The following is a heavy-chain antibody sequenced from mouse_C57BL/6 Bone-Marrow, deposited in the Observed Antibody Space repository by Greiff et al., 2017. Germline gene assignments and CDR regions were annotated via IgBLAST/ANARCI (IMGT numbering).Heavy chain of an antibody. Sequence: QVQLQQSGAELARPGASVKLSCKASGYTFTSYGISWVKQRTGQGLEWIGENYPRSGNTSYNEKFKGKATLTAATSSSTAYMELRSLTSEDSAVYFCAKAIYYDYADGYWYCDVWGTGTTVTVSS. J-gene: IGHJ1*03. CDR1: GYTFTSYG. CDR2: NYPRSGNT. V-gene: IGHV1-81*01. D-gene: IGHD2-4*01. CDR3: AKAIYYDYADGYWYCDV.